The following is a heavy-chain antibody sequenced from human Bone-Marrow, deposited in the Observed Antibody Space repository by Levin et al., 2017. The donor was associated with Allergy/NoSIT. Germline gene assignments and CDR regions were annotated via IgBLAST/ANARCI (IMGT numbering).Heavy chain of an antibody. J-gene: IGHJ4*02. Sequence: ASVKVSCKASGYTFRDYGISWVRQAPGQGLEWMGWINMYNGNTNYAQKFQGRVTMTTDTSTSTAYMDLNSLTSDDTAVYYCASGDSGTYHLDYWGQGTLVTVSS. CDR3: ASGDSGTYHLDY. CDR2: INMYNGNT. V-gene: IGHV1-18*01. D-gene: IGHD1-26*01. CDR1: GYTFRDYG.